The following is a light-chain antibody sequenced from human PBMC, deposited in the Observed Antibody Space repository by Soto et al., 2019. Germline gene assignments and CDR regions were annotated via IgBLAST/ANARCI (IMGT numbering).Light chain of an antibody. CDR1: QSVSSSY. Sequence: EIVLTQSPGTLSLSPGERATLSCRASQSVSSSYLAWYQQKPGPAPRLLFYGASSRTTSIPQRFSGSGSGTDVTLLTIRMQPADYAADYCQQQCSNSYTFGQGTKLEIK. V-gene: IGKV3-20*01. CDR2: GAS. CDR3: QQQCSNSYT. J-gene: IGKJ2*01.